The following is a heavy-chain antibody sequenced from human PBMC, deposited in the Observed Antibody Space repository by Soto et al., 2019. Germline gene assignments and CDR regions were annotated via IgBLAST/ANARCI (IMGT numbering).Heavy chain of an antibody. CDR1: GFTVSSNY. CDR3: ARDFVVGGPTINYYYGMDV. Sequence: SLRLSCAASGFTVSSNYMSWVRQAPGKGLEWISIIYSAGNTYYADSVKGRFTISRDNSKNTLYLQMNSLGAEDTAVYYCARDFVVGGPTINYYYGMDVWGQGTTVTV. V-gene: IGHV3-66*01. CDR2: IYSAGNT. D-gene: IGHD1-26*01. J-gene: IGHJ6*02.